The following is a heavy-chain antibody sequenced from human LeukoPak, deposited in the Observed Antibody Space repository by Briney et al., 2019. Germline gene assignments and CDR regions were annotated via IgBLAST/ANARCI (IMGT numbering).Heavy chain of an antibody. Sequence: PSETLSLTCAVSGYSIGSGYYWGWFRQPPGKGLEWIGCIFHSGNTYYNPSLKSRVSISVDTSKNHFSLKLTSVTAADSAVYYCARQGGSSSPYYYYYMDVWGKGTTVTVSS. CDR3: ARQGGSSSPYYYYYMDV. J-gene: IGHJ6*03. D-gene: IGHD6-13*01. CDR2: IFHSGNT. V-gene: IGHV4-38-2*01. CDR1: GYSIGSGYY.